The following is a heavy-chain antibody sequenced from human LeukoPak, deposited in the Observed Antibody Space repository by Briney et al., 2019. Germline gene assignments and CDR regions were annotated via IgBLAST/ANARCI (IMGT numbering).Heavy chain of an antibody. J-gene: IGHJ4*02. CDR3: ARDRGYCSSTSCYASEAFDY. D-gene: IGHD2-2*01. Sequence: ASVKVSCKASGYTFTSYAMHWVRQAPGQRLEWMGWINAGNGNTKYSQKFQGRVTITRDTSASAAYMELSSLRSEDTAVYYCARDRGYCSSTSCYASEAFDYWGQGTLVTVSS. CDR2: INAGNGNT. CDR1: GYTFTSYA. V-gene: IGHV1-3*01.